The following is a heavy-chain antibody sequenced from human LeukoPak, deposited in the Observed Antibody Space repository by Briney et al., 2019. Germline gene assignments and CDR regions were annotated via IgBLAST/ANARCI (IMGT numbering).Heavy chain of an antibody. V-gene: IGHV3-23*01. CDR3: AKGQELDDGVFDS. D-gene: IGHD1-1*01. CDR1: GFTFSSLA. CDR2: IRSNGDTT. J-gene: IGHJ4*02. Sequence: PGGSLRLSCTASGFTFSSLAMTWVRQAPQKELEWVSTIRSNGDTTYNADSVKGRFTISRDNPKNTLYLELNSLRVEDTATFYCAKGQELDDGVFDSWGQGTMVTVSS.